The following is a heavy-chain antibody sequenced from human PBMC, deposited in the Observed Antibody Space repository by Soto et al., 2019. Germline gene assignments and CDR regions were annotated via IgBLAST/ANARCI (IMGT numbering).Heavy chain of an antibody. V-gene: IGHV4-31*03. CDR2: IYYSGST. CDR3: ARGRAVWRGYSSRPDAPYYFDY. D-gene: IGHD3-3*01. CDR1: GGSISSGGYY. J-gene: IGHJ4*02. Sequence: QVQLQESGPGLVKPSQTLSLTCTVSGGSISSGGYYWSWIRQHPGKGLEWIGYIYYSGSTYYNPYLKRRVTISVDTSKNQCSRKLSSVTAADTAVYYCARGRAVWRGYSSRPDAPYYFDYWGQGTLVTVSS.